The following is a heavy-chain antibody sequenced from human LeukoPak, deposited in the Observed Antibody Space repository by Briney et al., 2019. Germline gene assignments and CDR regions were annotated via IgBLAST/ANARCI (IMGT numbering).Heavy chain of an antibody. CDR3: VSFYETY. D-gene: IGHD2-2*01. Sequence: GGSLSLSFAASGNYLMHWVRQAPGKGLVWVSHINSDGSWTGYADSVKGRFTISKDNAKNTVYLQMNNLRAEDTAVYYCVSFYETYWGRGTLVTVSS. J-gene: IGHJ4*02. CDR2: INSDGSWT. CDR1: GNYL. V-gene: IGHV3-74*01.